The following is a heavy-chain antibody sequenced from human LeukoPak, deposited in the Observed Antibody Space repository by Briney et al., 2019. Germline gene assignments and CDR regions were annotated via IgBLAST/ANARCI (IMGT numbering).Heavy chain of an antibody. CDR2: INPNSGGT. D-gene: IGHD2-2*01. CDR3: ARGGSTIVVVPASNRPSDY. Sequence: AAVKVSCKASGYTFTGYYMHWVRQAPAQGLEWMGWINPNSGGTNYAQKFQGRVTMTRDTSISTAYMELSMLTSDDTAVYYCARGGSTIVVVPASNRPSDYWGQGTLVTVSS. J-gene: IGHJ4*02. CDR1: GYTFTGYY. V-gene: IGHV1-2*02.